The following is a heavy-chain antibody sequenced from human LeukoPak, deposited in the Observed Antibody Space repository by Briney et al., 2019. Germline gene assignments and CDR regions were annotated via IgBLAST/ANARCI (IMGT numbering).Heavy chain of an antibody. CDR2: ITGSSTYT. Sequence: HPGGSLRLSCTVSGFTVSSNSMSWVRQAPGKALEWVSSITGSSTYTYYADSVKGRYTISRDNAKNSLYLQMNSLRAEDTAVYYCARDPYSGDYGPYYYCYMDVWGKGTTVTISS. CDR1: GFTVSSNS. CDR3: ARDPYSGDYGPYYYCYMDV. J-gene: IGHJ6*03. V-gene: IGHV3-21*01. D-gene: IGHD1-26*01.